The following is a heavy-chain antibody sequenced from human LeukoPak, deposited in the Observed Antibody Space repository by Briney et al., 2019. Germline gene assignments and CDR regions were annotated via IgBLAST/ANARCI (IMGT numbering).Heavy chain of an antibody. Sequence: GGSLRLSCAASGFTFSSYWMSWVRQAPGKGLEWVANIKQDGSEKYYVDSVKGRFTISRDNAKNSLYLQMNSPRAEDTAVYYCARGFGPAPFDYWGQGTLVTVSS. V-gene: IGHV3-7*03. CDR3: ARGFGPAPFDY. D-gene: IGHD3-16*01. CDR1: GFTFSSYW. J-gene: IGHJ4*02. CDR2: IKQDGSEK.